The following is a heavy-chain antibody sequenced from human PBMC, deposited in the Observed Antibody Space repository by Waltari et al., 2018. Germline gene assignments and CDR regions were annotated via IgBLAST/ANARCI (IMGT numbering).Heavy chain of an antibody. D-gene: IGHD2-2*01. CDR2: GDPEGGET. J-gene: IGHJ5*02. Sequence: EVQLVPSGAEVKKPGSRAKISCKVSVSTFTDYYMHWVQHATGNDPEWMRLGDPEGGETIYAGKFQGRVTITADTSTDTAYMELSSLRSEDSAVYYCATGYCSSTSCLGGYNWFDPWGQGTLVTVSS. CDR1: VSTFTDYY. CDR3: ATGYCSSTSCLGGYNWFDP. V-gene: IGHV1-69-2*01.